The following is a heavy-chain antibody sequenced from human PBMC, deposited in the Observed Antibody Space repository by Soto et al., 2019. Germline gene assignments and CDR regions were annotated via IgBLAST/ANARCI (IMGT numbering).Heavy chain of an antibody. J-gene: IGHJ4*02. Sequence: QVQLVESGGGVVQPGRSLRLSCAASGFSFSRYGMNWARQAPGKGLEWVATISNDGSMEHYADSVKGRFTISRDNSLNTLFLQMKSLRADDTAVYYCAKDPFEYSASYPGHWGQGTLVTVAS. CDR2: ISNDGSME. D-gene: IGHD1-26*01. CDR3: AKDPFEYSASYPGH. CDR1: GFSFSRYG. V-gene: IGHV3-30*18.